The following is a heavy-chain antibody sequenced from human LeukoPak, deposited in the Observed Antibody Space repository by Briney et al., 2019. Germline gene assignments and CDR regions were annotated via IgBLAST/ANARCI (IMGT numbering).Heavy chain of an antibody. D-gene: IGHD5-18*01. Sequence: GRSLRLSCAASGFTFDDYAMHWVRQAPGKGLEWVSGISWNSGSIGYADSVKGRFTISRDNAKNSLYLQMNSLRAEDTALYYCAKEAWIQLWFPFDYWGQGTLVTVSS. J-gene: IGHJ4*02. CDR3: AKEAWIQLWFPFDY. CDR2: ISWNSGSI. CDR1: GFTFDDYA. V-gene: IGHV3-9*01.